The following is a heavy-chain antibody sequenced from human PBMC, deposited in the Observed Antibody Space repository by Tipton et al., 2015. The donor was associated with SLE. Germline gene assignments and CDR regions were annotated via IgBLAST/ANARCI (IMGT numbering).Heavy chain of an antibody. Sequence: LRLSCAVSGYSISSGYYWGWIRQPPGKGLKWIGSIYHSGSTYYNPSLKSRVTISVDTSKTQLSLKLSSVTAADTAVYYCARDEPGWIQLWPSWGQGTLVTVSS. D-gene: IGHD5-18*01. J-gene: IGHJ4*02. V-gene: IGHV4-38-2*02. CDR1: GYSISSGYY. CDR2: IYHSGST. CDR3: ARDEPGWIQLWPS.